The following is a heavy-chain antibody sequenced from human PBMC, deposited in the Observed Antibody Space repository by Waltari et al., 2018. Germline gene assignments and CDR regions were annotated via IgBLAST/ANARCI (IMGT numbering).Heavy chain of an antibody. CDR3: AKSATRVXXIIGTHRFD. D-gene: IGHD5-12*01. CDR1: XXTFDXYY. Sequence: AXVKXXCXXXXXTFDXYYLXXXRQAPGQGLEWMGWINPNSGVTFYAQKFQGWVTITRDTSISTAYMELHSLKSDDTAVYYCAKSATRVXXIIGTHRFD. J-gene: IGHJ5*02. V-gene: IGHV1-2*04. CDR2: INPNSGVT.